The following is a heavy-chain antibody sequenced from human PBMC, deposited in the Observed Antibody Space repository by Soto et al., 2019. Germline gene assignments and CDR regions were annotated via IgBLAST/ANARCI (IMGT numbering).Heavy chain of an antibody. CDR3: ARLWAGGSKAYYYGMDV. J-gene: IGHJ6*02. V-gene: IGHV5-51*01. D-gene: IGHD1-26*01. CDR1: EYRFTSYW. Sequence: GESLKISCKGSEYRFTSYWIGWVRQMPGKGLEWMGIIYPGDSDTRYSPSFQGQVTISADQSISTAYLQWSSLKASDTALYYCARLWAGGSKAYYYGMDVWGQGTTVTVSS. CDR2: IYPGDSDT.